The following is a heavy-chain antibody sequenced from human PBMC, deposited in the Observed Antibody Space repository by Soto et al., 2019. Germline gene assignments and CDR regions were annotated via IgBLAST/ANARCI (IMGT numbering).Heavy chain of an antibody. V-gene: IGHV1-69*06. CDR2: IIPIFGTA. D-gene: IGHD2-2*01. Sequence: QVQLVQSGAEVKKPGYSVKVSCKASGGTFSSYAISWVRQAPGQGLEWMGGIIPIFGTANYAQKFQGRVTITADKSTSTAYMELSSLRSEDTAVYYCARSTPRYCSSTSCTGWFDPWGQRTLVTVSS. CDR3: ARSTPRYCSSTSCTGWFDP. J-gene: IGHJ5*02. CDR1: GGTFSSYA.